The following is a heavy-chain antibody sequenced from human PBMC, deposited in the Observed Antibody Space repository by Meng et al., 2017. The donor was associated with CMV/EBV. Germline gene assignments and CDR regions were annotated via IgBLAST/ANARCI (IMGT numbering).Heavy chain of an antibody. CDR2: IYPGDSDT. D-gene: IGHD6-13*01. CDR1: GDRYTKYW. Sequence: SGDRYTKYWIPWVRRMPGKGLAWMGIIYPGDSDTKYSPSFLGQFTISVDKSINPAYLQWSSLKASDTAMYYCARQNGAAVGVGLDCWGQGTLVTVSS. V-gene: IGHV5-51*01. CDR3: ARQNGAAVGVGLDC. J-gene: IGHJ4*02.